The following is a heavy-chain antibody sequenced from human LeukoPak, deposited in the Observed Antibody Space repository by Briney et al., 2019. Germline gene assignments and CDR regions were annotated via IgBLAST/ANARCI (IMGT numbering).Heavy chain of an antibody. CDR1: GGSISSGGYS. Sequence: PSQTLSLTCAVSGGSISSGGYSWSWLRQPPGKGLEWIGYIYHSGSTYYNPSLKSRVTISVDRSKNQFSLKLSSVTAAGTAVYYCARVPTAIQRGGNYYGMDVWGQGTTVTVSS. D-gene: IGHD2-21*02. V-gene: IGHV4-30-2*01. CDR2: IYHSGST. CDR3: ARVPTAIQRGGNYYGMDV. J-gene: IGHJ6*02.